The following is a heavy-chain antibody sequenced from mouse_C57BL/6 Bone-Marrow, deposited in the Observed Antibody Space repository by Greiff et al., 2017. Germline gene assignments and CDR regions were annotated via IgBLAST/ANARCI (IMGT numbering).Heavy chain of an antibody. V-gene: IGHV1-80*01. CDR1: GYAFSSYW. CDR3: ARSGYYYGPYYFDD. Sequence: VQLQQSGAELVKPGASVKISCKASGYAFSSYWMNWVKQRPGKGLEWIGQIYPGDGDTNYNGKFKGKATLTADKSSSTAYMQLSSLTSEDSAVYFCARSGYYYGPYYFDDWGQGTTLTVSS. CDR2: IYPGDGDT. D-gene: IGHD1-1*01. J-gene: IGHJ2*01.